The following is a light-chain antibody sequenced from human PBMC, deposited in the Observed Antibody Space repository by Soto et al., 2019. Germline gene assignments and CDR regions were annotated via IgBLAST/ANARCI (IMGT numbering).Light chain of an antibody. V-gene: IGKV4-1*01. CDR1: LNVFFSRNNKSS. J-gene: IGKJ2*02. Sequence: DIVMTQSPDSLAVSLGERATLSCKSSLNVFFSRNNKSSLAWYQLKPRQPPKALIYWASTRESGVPDRFSGSGSGTDFPLTISSLRPEEVAIYYCHQYDTPPCTFGQGTRVEIK. CDR3: HQYDTPPCT. CDR2: WAS.